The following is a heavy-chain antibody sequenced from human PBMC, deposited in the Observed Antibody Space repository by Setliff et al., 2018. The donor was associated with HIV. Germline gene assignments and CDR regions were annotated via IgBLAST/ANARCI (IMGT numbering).Heavy chain of an antibody. J-gene: IGHJ4*02. CDR1: GFTFSSYS. V-gene: IGHV3-21*01. CDR2: ISSSSSYI. D-gene: IGHD6-19*01. CDR3: AKTQGWHLINY. Sequence: GEALKISCAASGFTFSSYSMNWVRQAPGKGLEWVSSISSSSSYIYYAYSVKGRFTISRDNAKNSLYLQMDSLRTEDTAVYYCAKTQGWHLINYWGPGTLVTVSS.